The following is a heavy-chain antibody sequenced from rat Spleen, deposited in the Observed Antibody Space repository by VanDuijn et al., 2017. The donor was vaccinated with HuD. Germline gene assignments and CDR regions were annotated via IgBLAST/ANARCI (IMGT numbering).Heavy chain of an antibody. D-gene: IGHD1-11*01. CDR1: GFTFSNYY. Sequence: EVQLVESGGGLVQPGRSMKLSCAASGFTFSNYYMAWVRQAPTKGLEWVASISTGGGNTYYRDSVKGRFTISRDNAKSTLYLQISSLRSEDTATYYCARQEDYGGYSRDYFGYWGQGVVVTVSS. J-gene: IGHJ2*01. V-gene: IGHV5-25*01. CDR3: ARQEDYGGYSRDYFGY. CDR2: ISTGGGNT.